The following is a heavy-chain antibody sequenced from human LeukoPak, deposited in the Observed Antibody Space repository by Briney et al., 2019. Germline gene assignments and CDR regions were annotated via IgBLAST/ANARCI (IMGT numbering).Heavy chain of an antibody. CDR3: ARGRNYYDSSGYYYEGDAFDI. CDR1: GYTFTDYP. D-gene: IGHD3-22*01. CDR2: INPSGGSI. J-gene: IGHJ3*02. Sequence: ASVKVSCKASGYTFTDYPMHWMRQAPGQGLEWMGIINPSGGSIRYAQKFQGRVTMTRDTSTSTVYMELSSLRSEDTAVYYCARGRNYYDSSGYYYEGDAFDIWGQGTMVTVSS. V-gene: IGHV1-46*01.